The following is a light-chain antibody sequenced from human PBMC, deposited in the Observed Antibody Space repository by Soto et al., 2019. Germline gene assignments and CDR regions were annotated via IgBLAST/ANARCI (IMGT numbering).Light chain of an antibody. CDR2: DAS. Sequence: DIPMTQSPSPLSASVGDRVPMTCRDRPTAMYWLAWYQHKPGKVPRLLIFDASKLVSGVPSRFSGSGSGSDFTLTISTLQPDDSATYYCQQYNSHSRTFGRGTKVDI. V-gene: IGKV1-5*01. CDR1: PTAMYW. J-gene: IGKJ1*01. CDR3: QQYNSHSRT.